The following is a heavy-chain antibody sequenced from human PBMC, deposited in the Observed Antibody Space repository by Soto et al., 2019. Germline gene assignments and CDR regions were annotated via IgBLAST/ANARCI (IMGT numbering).Heavy chain of an antibody. D-gene: IGHD1-26*01. CDR1: GYTFTSYY. V-gene: IGHV1-46*01. CDR3: ARYSGSYSNYYYGMDV. CDR2: INPSGGST. Sequence: GASVKVSCKASGYTFTSYYMHWVRQAPGQGLEWMGIINPSGGSTSYAQKFQGRVTMTRDTSTSTVYMELSSLRSEDTAVYYCARYSGSYSNYYYGMDVWGQGTTVTVSS. J-gene: IGHJ6*02.